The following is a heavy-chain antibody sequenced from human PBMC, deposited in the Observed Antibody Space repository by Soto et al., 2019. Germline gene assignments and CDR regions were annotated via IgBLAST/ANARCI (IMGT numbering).Heavy chain of an antibody. CDR2: ISYSGST. Sequence: QVQLQESGPGLVKPSETLSLTCTVSGGSVSSGTYYWSWIRQPPGKGLEWIGYISYSGSTNYNPPLKSRVTIPVDTSKNQFSRKLTSVTAADTAVYYCARMTTETTGDYYYYYGMDVWGRGTTVTVSS. V-gene: IGHV4-61*01. CDR1: GGSVSSGTYY. D-gene: IGHD4-17*01. CDR3: ARMTTETTGDYYYYYGMDV. J-gene: IGHJ6*02.